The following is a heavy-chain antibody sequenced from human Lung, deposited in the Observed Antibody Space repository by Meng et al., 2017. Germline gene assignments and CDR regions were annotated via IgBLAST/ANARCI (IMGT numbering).Heavy chain of an antibody. J-gene: IGHJ4*02. V-gene: IGHV4-39*01. Sequence: QLQLQESGPGLVTPSETLSLTCTVSGGSTTSTSYYWDWIRQSPAKGLEWIGTIGYSGTIVYNPSLSSRVTMTLDTSKNQFSLKLSSVTAPDTAVYYCARRVHDGSGHHYFDYWGQGTLVTVSS. CDR3: ARRVHDGSGHHYFDY. CDR2: IGYSGTI. CDR1: GGSTTSTSYY. D-gene: IGHD3-22*01.